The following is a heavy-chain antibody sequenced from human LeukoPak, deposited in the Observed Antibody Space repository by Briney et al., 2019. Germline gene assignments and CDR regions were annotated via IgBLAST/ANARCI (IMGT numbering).Heavy chain of an antibody. CDR2: INPNSGGT. CDR1: GYTFTGYY. V-gene: IGHV1-2*02. CDR3: ARAQGVLLWFGESHPDRIDY. D-gene: IGHD3-10*01. J-gene: IGHJ4*02. Sequence: ASVKVSCKASGYTFTGYYMQWLRQAPGQGLEWMGWINPNSGGTNYAQKFQGRVTMTRDTSISTAYMELSRLRSDDTAVYYCARAQGVLLWFGESHPDRIDYWGQGTLVTVSS.